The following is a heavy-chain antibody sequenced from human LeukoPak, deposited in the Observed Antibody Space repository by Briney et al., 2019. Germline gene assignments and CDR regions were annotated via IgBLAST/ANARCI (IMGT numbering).Heavy chain of an antibody. CDR1: GFSLSTSGVH. V-gene: IGHV2-5*02. D-gene: IGHD1-7*01. CDR2: IYWDDDK. Sequence: KSGPTLVNPTQTLTLTCNFSGFSLSTSGVHVGWIRQPPGKALEWLALIYWDDDKRYSPSLKSRLTITKDTSKNQVVLTMTNMDPVDTATYYCAHRSITGNTGYVDYWGQGTLVTVSS. J-gene: IGHJ4*02. CDR3: AHRSITGNTGYVDY.